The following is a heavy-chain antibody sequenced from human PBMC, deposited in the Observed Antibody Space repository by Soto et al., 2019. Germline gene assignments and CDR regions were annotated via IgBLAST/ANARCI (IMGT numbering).Heavy chain of an antibody. Sequence: QVQLQESGPGLVKPSETLSLTCTVSGGSINNYYWSWIRQPPGKGLEWIGYIYYTGSPNYNPSLKNRVTMSVDTSENQFSLRLNSVTAADTALYYCARHRNRNYYFDNWGQGTLVTVSS. D-gene: IGHD1-7*01. J-gene: IGHJ4*02. V-gene: IGHV4-59*08. CDR1: GGSINNYY. CDR2: IYYTGSP. CDR3: ARHRNRNYYFDN.